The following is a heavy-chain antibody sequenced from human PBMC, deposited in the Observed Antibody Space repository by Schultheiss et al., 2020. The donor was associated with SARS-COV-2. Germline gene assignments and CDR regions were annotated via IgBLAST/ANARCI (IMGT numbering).Heavy chain of an antibody. J-gene: IGHJ4*02. CDR3: ASVLYDSSGYYRDY. V-gene: IGHV4-34*01. D-gene: IGHD3-22*01. CDR2: INHSGST. CDR1: GGSFSGYY. Sequence: SQTLSLTCAVYGGSFSGYYWSWIRQPPGKGLEWIGEINHSGSTNYNPSLKSRVTISVDTSKNQFSLKLSSVTAADTAVYYCASVLYDSSGYYRDYWGQGTLVTVSS.